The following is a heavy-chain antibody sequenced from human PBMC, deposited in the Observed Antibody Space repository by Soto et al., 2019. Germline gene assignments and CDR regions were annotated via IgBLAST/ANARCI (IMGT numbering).Heavy chain of an antibody. CDR3: ARGDCSSTSCYMTYYYYYMDV. Sequence: GGSLRLSCAASGFTFSSYSMNWVRQAPGKGLEWVSSISSSSSYIYYADSVKGRFTISRDNAKNSLYLQMNSLRAEDTAVYYCARGDCSSTSCYMTYYYYYMDVWGKGTTVTVSS. V-gene: IGHV3-21*01. CDR1: GFTFSSYS. CDR2: ISSSSSYI. J-gene: IGHJ6*03. D-gene: IGHD2-2*02.